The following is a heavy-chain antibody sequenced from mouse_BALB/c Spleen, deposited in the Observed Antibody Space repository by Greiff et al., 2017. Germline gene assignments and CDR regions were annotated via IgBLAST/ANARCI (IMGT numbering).Heavy chain of an antibody. Sequence: DVMLVESGGGLVKPGGSLKLSCAASGFTFSSYAMAWVRQTPEKRLEWVASISSGGSTYYPDSVKGRFTISRDNARNILYWQMSSLRSEDTAMYYCAGGVNAMDYWGQGTSVTVSA. D-gene: IGHD2-13*01. CDR3: AGGVNAMDY. CDR2: ISSGGST. CDR1: GFTFSSYA. V-gene: IGHV5-6-5*01. J-gene: IGHJ4*01.